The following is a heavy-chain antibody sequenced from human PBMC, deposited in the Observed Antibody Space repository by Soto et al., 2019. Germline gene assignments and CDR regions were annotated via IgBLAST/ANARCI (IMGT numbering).Heavy chain of an antibody. CDR1: GGSISSGDYY. V-gene: IGHV4-30-4*01. J-gene: IGHJ3*02. D-gene: IGHD3-22*01. CDR3: ARDFHPPGRHYYDSSGYPDDAFDI. CDR2: IYYSGST. Sequence: SETLSLTCTVSGGSISSGDYYWSWIRQPPGKGLEWIGYIYYSGSTYYNPSLKSRVTISVDTSKNQFSLKLSSVTAADTAVYYCARDFHPPGRHYYDSSGYPDDAFDIWGQGTMVTVSS.